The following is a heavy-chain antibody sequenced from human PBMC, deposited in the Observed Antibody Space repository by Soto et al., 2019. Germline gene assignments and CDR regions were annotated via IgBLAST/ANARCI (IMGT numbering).Heavy chain of an antibody. D-gene: IGHD2-8*02. CDR2: INHSGST. J-gene: IGHJ4*02. CDR3: ARDKITGLFDY. Sequence: PSDTLSLTSAAYGGSFSGYYSTWTRQPPGTGLEWIGEINHSGSTNYNPSLKSRVTISVDTSKNQFSLKLTSVTAADTAVYYCARDKITGLFDYWGQGTRVTVSS. CDR1: GGSFSGYY. V-gene: IGHV4-34*01.